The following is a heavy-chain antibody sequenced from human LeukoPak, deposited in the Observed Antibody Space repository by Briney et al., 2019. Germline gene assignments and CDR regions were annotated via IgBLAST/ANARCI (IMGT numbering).Heavy chain of an antibody. Sequence: GGSLRLSCAASGFTFSSYSMNWVRQAPGKGLEWVSFMSSCSSSIYYADSVKGRFTISRDNAKNSLYLQMNSLRAEDTAVYYCARGGELERRSLHYLDYWGQGTLVTVSS. J-gene: IGHJ4*02. D-gene: IGHD1-1*01. V-gene: IGHV3-21*06. CDR2: MSSCSSSI. CDR1: GFTFSSYS. CDR3: ARGGELERRSLHYLDY.